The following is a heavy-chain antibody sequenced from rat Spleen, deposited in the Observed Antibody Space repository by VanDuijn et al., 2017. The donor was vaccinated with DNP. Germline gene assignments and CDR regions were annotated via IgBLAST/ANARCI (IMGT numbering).Heavy chain of an antibody. CDR2: MSSGGTK. J-gene: IGHJ2*01. Sequence: VQLKESGPGLVQPSQTLSLTCTVSGFSLTNYGVSWVRQPPGKGLEWIAAMSSGGTKYYNSALKSRLSIITDTSRSQVFLKLNSLQTEDTAIYFCTRTDITTWGYYFDYWGHGVMVTVSS. D-gene: IGHD1-4*01. CDR1: GFSLTNYG. V-gene: IGHV2S12*01. CDR3: TRTDITTWGYYFDY.